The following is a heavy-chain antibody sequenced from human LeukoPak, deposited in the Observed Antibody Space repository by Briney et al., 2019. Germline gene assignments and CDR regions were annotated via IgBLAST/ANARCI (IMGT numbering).Heavy chain of an antibody. V-gene: IGHV3-21*01. D-gene: IGHD2-15*01. J-gene: IGHJ6*02. CDR1: GFTFSGYT. CDR2: ISSSSDYI. Sequence: GGSLRLSCAASGFTFSGYTMNWVRQAPGKGLEWVSSISSSSDYIYYADSVQGRFTISRDNAKNSLYLQMNSLRAEDTAVYYCARDYSLTAMDVWGQGTTVNVSS. CDR3: ARDYSLTAMDV.